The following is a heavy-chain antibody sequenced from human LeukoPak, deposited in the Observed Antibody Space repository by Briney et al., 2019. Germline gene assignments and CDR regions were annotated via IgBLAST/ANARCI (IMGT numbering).Heavy chain of an antibody. V-gene: IGHV3-49*04. CDR1: GFTLDESD. CDR2: IRSTAYGGTT. Sequence: GRSLRLSCTASGFTLDESDMIWVRQAPGKGLEWVGFIRSTAYGGTTEYAASVKGRFTISRDDSKSIAYLQMNSLKTEDTAVYYCTRDLRGYVSSWPSIYYYYSAGVWGKGTTVTVSS. D-gene: IGHD6-13*01. CDR3: TRDLRGYVSSWPSIYYYYSAGV. J-gene: IGHJ6*03.